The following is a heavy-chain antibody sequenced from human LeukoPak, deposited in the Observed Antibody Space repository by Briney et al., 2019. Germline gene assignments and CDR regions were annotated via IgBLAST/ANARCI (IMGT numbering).Heavy chain of an antibody. CDR1: GGSFSGYY. CDR2: IYYSGST. CDR3: ARGRVYYYDSSGYYYRRDAFDI. D-gene: IGHD3-22*01. J-gene: IGHJ3*02. Sequence: SETLSLTCAVYGGSFSGYYWGWIRQPPGKGLEWIGSIYYSGSTYYNPSLKSRVTISVDTSKNQFSLKLSSVTAADTAVYYCARGRVYYYDSSGYYYRRDAFDIWGQGTMVTVSS. V-gene: IGHV4-34*01.